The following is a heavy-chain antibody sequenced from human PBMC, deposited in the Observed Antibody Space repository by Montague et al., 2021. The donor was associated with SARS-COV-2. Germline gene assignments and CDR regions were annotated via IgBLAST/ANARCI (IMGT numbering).Heavy chain of an antibody. Sequence: SETLSLTCTVSGGSISTSYYWGWIRQPPGKGLEWIGSIYYSGSTYYNPSLKSRVTISVDTSKNQFSLKLSSVTAADTAAYYCARDATVTTFYYYGMDVWGQGTTVTVSS. CDR3: ARDATVTTFYYYGMDV. V-gene: IGHV4-39*07. J-gene: IGHJ6*02. CDR2: IYYSGST. D-gene: IGHD4-17*01. CDR1: GGSISTSYY.